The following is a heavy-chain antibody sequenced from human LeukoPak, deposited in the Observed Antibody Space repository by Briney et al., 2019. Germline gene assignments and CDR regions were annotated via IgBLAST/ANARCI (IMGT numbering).Heavy chain of an antibody. V-gene: IGHV3-30*03. Sequence: GGSLRLSCAAPGVTFSNYAMHWVRQSPGKGLEWVAVISNDGSDKHHADSVKGRFTVSRDNSKHTVYLQMDRLRVEDTAIYYCVREGTYFFASGSFQGYYFDNWGQGTLVAVSP. J-gene: IGHJ4*02. CDR1: GVTFSNYA. CDR3: VREGTYFFASGSFQGYYFDN. D-gene: IGHD3-10*01. CDR2: ISNDGSDK.